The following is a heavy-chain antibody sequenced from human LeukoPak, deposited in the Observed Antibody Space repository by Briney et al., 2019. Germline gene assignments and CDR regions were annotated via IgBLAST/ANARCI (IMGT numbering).Heavy chain of an antibody. CDR3: ARDRGYYTFDY. V-gene: IGHV4-38-2*02. D-gene: IGHD3-3*01. Sequence: PSETLSLTCTVSIYSISSGYHWGWVRQSPGKGLEWIGCIYYRGNTYYNPSLKSRVTISLDTSKNQFSLKLTSVTAAETAIYYCARDRGYYTFDYWGQGTLVTVSS. CDR2: IYYRGNT. J-gene: IGHJ4*02. CDR1: IYSISSGYH.